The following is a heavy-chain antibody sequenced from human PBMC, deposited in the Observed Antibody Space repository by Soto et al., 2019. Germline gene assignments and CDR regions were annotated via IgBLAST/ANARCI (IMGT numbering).Heavy chain of an antibody. Sequence: QVQLVQSGAEVKKPGSSVKVSCKASGGTFSSYAISWVRQAPGQGLEWMGGIIPIFGTANYAQKFQGRVTITADNSTSTAYMELSSLRSEDTAVYYCARGRLGYYDSSCYYYGNDAFDIWGQGTMVTVSS. J-gene: IGHJ3*02. CDR3: ARGRLGYYDSSCYYYGNDAFDI. V-gene: IGHV1-69*06. CDR1: GGTFSSYA. CDR2: IIPIFGTA. D-gene: IGHD3-22*01.